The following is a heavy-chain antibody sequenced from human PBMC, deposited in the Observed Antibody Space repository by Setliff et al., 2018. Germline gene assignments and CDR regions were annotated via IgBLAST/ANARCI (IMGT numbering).Heavy chain of an antibody. CDR3: ARDVFCSGGSCDNWFDP. V-gene: IGHV3-74*01. CDR2: ITSDGSST. Sequence: PGGSLRLSCAASGFTFSNYYMHWVRQAPGKGLVWVSRITSDGSSTTYADSVKGRFTISRDNAKSTLYLQMNSLRAEDTAVYYCARDVFCSGGSCDNWFDPWGQGTLVTVSS. D-gene: IGHD2-15*01. J-gene: IGHJ5*02. CDR1: GFTFSNYY.